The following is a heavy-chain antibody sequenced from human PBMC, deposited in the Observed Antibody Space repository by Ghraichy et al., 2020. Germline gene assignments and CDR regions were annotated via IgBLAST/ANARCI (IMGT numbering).Heavy chain of an antibody. V-gene: IGHV4-59*08. CDR1: GGSIRSQF. CDR2: VSYSGNT. Sequence: SQTLSLTCTVSGGSIRSQFWTWIRKPPGKGLEWIGYVSYSGNTNYNPSLKSRVTISVDTSKNQFSLSLTSVTAADTAVYYCARRGRGYSLYYYGLDVWGQGTTVNVS. D-gene: IGHD5-18*01. J-gene: IGHJ6*02. CDR3: ARRGRGYSLYYYGLDV.